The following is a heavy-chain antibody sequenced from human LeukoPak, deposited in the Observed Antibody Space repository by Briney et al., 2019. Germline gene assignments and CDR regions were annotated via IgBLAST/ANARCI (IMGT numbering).Heavy chain of an antibody. CDR2: ISSSSSYI. CDR3: AREDSYYYGSGSYPFDY. V-gene: IGHV3-21*01. CDR1: GFTFSSYS. D-gene: IGHD3-10*01. Sequence: PGGSLRLSCAASGFTFSSYSMNWVRQAPGKGLEWVSSISSSSSYIYYADSVKGRFTISRDNAKNSLYLQMNSLRAEDTAVYHCAREDSYYYGSGSYPFDYWGQGTLVTVSS. J-gene: IGHJ4*02.